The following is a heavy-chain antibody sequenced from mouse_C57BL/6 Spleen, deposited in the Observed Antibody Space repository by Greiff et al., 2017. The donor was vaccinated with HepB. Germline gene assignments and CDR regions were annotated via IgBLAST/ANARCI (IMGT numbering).Heavy chain of an antibody. D-gene: IGHD1-1*01. CDR2: IYPGDGDT. CDR3: ARVGRGYFDV. CDR1: GYAFSSSW. J-gene: IGHJ1*03. V-gene: IGHV1-82*01. Sequence: VQLQQSGPELVKPGASVKISCKASGYAFSSSWMNWVKQRPGKGLEWIGRIYPGDGDTNYNGKFKGKATLTADKSSSTAYMQLSSLTSDDSAVYFCARVGRGYFDVWGTGTTVTVSS.